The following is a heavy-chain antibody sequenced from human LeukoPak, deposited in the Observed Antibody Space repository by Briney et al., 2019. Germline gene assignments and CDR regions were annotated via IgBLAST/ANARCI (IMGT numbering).Heavy chain of an antibody. CDR3: ARAPSGSFINYYYYYMDV. CDR2: IYSGGST. J-gene: IGHJ6*03. CDR1: GYTVSSNY. D-gene: IGHD6-19*01. Sequence: GGSLRLSCAASGYTVSSNYMSWVRQAPGKGMEWVSVIYSGGSTYYADSLKGRFTISRDNSKNTLYLQMNSLRAEDTAVYYCARAPSGSFINYYYYYMDVWGKGTTVTVSS. V-gene: IGHV3-53*01.